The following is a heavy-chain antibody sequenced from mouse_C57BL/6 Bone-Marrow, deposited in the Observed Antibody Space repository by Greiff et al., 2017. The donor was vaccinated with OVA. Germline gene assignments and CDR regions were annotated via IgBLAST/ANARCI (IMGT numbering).Heavy chain of an antibody. CDR1: GFNIKDYY. CDR2: IDPEDGET. D-gene: IGHD2-5*01. J-gene: IGHJ1*03. CDR3: ARSGSNYWDFDV. V-gene: IGHV14-2*01. Sequence: EVQLQESGAELVKPGASVKLSCTASGFNIKDYYMHWVKQRTEQGLEWIGRIDPEDGETKYAAKFQGKATITADTSSNTAYLQLSSLTSEDSAVYYCARSGSNYWDFDVWGKGTTVTVSS.